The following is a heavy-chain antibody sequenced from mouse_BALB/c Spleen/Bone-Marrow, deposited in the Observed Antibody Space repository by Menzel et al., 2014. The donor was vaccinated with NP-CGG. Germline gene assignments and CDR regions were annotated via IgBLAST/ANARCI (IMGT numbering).Heavy chain of an antibody. D-gene: IGHD1-1*01. CDR2: INPSTGYT. CDR3: ARLEDYSFAH. J-gene: IGHJ3*01. CDR1: GYTFTSYW. Sequence: QVQLQQSGAELAKPGASVKMSCKASGYTFTSYWMHWVKQRPGQGLEWIGYINPSTGYTEYNQKFKDKATLTADKSSSTAYMQLSSLTSEDSAVYYCARLEDYSFAHWGQGTLVTVSA. V-gene: IGHV1-7*01.